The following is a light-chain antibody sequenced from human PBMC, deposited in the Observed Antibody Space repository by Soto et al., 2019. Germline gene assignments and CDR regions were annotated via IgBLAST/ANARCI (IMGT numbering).Light chain of an antibody. V-gene: IGKV3-15*01. J-gene: IGKJ1*01. Sequence: TQYPGTLSSSPGERATLSCRASQSVSSNLAWYQQKPGQAPRLLIHGASTRATGFPARFSGSVSGTDCTLTISSLKSEDGSVYYCQQYNNWTWTFGQGTKVDIK. CDR1: QSVSSN. CDR3: QQYNNWTWT. CDR2: GAS.